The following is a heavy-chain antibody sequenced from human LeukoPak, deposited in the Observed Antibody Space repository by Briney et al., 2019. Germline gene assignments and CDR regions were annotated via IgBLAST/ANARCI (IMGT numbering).Heavy chain of an antibody. CDR2: ISSSTI. J-gene: IGHJ4*02. CDR3: TTKWRWLQF. Sequence: GSLRLSCAASGFTFSSYEMNWVRQAPGKGLEWIPYISSSTIYYADSVKGRFTISRDNAKNSLYLQMNSLRAEDTAVYYCTTKWRWLQFWGQGTLVTVSS. V-gene: IGHV3-48*03. D-gene: IGHD5-24*01. CDR1: GFTFSSYE.